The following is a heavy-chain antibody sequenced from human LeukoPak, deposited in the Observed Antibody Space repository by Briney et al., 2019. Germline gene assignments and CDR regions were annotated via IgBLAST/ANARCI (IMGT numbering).Heavy chain of an antibody. J-gene: IGHJ4*02. CDR2: ISGSGGST. Sequence: GGSLRLSCAASGFTFSSYAMSWVRQAPGKGLEWVSAISGSGGSTYYADSVKGRFTISRDNSKNTLYLQMNSLRAEDTAVYYCARVIAVAGIYFDYWGQGTLVTVSS. V-gene: IGHV3-23*01. CDR1: GFTFSSYA. CDR3: ARVIAVAGIYFDY. D-gene: IGHD6-19*01.